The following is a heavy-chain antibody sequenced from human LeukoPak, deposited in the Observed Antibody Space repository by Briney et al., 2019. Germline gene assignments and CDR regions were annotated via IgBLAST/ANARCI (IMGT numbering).Heavy chain of an antibody. D-gene: IGHD6-19*01. V-gene: IGHV4-39*01. Sequence: SETLSLTCTVSGGSISSSSYYWGWIRQPPGKGLVWIGSIYYSGSTYYNPSLKSRVTISVDTSKNQFSLKLSSVTAADTAVYYCARVLPGTVAVAGTRVFDIWGQGTMVTVSS. CDR2: IYYSGST. J-gene: IGHJ3*02. CDR3: ARVLPGTVAVAGTRVFDI. CDR1: GGSISSSSYY.